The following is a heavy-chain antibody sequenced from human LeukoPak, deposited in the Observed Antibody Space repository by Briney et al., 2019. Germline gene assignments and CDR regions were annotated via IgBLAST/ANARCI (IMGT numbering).Heavy chain of an antibody. Sequence: GASVKVSCKASGYTFTSYGISWVRQAPGQGLEWMGWISAYNGNTNYAQKLQGRVTMTTDTSTSTAYMELRSLRSDDTAVYYCARFAVGGSRNPIWFGELALYYYGMDVWGQGTTVTVSS. J-gene: IGHJ6*02. D-gene: IGHD3-10*01. CDR3: ARFAVGGSRNPIWFGELALYYYGMDV. CDR2: ISAYNGNT. CDR1: GYTFTSYG. V-gene: IGHV1-18*01.